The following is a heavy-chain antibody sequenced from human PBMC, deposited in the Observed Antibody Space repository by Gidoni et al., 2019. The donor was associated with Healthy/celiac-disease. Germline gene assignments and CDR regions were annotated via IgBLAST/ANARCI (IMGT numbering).Heavy chain of an antibody. Sequence: EVQLVESGGGLVQPGGSLRLSCVASGFTFSNYEMNWVRQAPGKGLEWLSFITLSDRAVFYADSVKGRFTISRDNSKNSLYLQMNSLRADDTAVYYCARESIVGAPGSGDLDLWGRGTLVTVPS. CDR3: ARESIVGAPGSGDLDL. J-gene: IGHJ2*01. V-gene: IGHV3-48*03. D-gene: IGHD1-26*01. CDR1: GFTFSNYE. CDR2: ITLSDRAV.